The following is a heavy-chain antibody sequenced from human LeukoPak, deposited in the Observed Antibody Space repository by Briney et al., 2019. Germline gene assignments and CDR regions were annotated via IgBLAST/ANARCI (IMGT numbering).Heavy chain of an antibody. J-gene: IGHJ3*02. CDR3: AKDGYCSSTSCYKAFDI. D-gene: IGHD2-2*02. CDR2: IRYDGSNK. Sequence: PGGSLRLSCAASGFTSRSYGMHWVRQAPGKGLEWVAFIRYDGSNKYYADSVKGRFTISRDNSKNTLYLQMNSLRAEDTAVYYCAKDGYCSSTSCYKAFDIWGQGTMVTVSS. V-gene: IGHV3-30*02. CDR1: GFTSRSYG.